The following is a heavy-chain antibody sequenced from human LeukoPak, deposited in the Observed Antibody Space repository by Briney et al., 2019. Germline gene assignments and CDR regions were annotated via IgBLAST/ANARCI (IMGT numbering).Heavy chain of an antibody. CDR1: GGSISSYY. Sequence: SETLSFTCTVSGGSISSYYCSWIRQPPGKGLGWIGYIYYSVSTNYNPSLKSRVTISVDTSKNQFSLKLSSVIAADTAVYYCARGVFIAPAGPNYYYYYGMDVWGQGTTVTVSS. V-gene: IGHV4-59*01. CDR3: ARGVFIAPAGPNYYYYYGMDV. CDR2: IYYSVST. D-gene: IGHD6-13*01. J-gene: IGHJ6*02.